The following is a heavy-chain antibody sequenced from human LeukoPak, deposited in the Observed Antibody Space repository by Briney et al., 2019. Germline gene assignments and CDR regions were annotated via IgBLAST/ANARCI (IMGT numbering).Heavy chain of an antibody. Sequence: GGSLRLSCAASGFTFSSYGMHWVRQAPGKGLEWVAFIRYDGSNKYYADSVKGRFTISRDNSKNTLYLQMNSLRAEDTAVYYCATDPRGGYYYDSSGYITYWGQGTLVTVSS. CDR1: GFTFSSYG. V-gene: IGHV3-30*02. J-gene: IGHJ4*02. CDR2: IRYDGSNK. D-gene: IGHD3-22*01. CDR3: ATDPRGGYYYDSSGYITY.